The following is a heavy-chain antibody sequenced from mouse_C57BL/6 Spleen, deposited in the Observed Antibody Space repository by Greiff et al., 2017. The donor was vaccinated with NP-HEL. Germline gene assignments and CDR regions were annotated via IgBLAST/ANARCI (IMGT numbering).Heavy chain of an antibody. CDR3: ARQWRLYAMDY. Sequence: EVQLVESGGGLVKPGGSLKLSCAASGFTFSDYGMHWVRQAPEKGLEWVAYISSGSSTISYADTVKGRFTISRDNAKNTLFLQMTSLRSEDTAMYYCARQWRLYAMDYWGQGTSVTVSS. CDR2: ISSGSSTI. D-gene: IGHD1-2*01. CDR1: GFTFSDYG. J-gene: IGHJ4*01. V-gene: IGHV5-17*01.